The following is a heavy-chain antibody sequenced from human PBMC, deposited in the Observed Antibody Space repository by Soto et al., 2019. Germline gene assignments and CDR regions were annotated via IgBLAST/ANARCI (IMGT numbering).Heavy chain of an antibody. CDR1: GYSFTNYW. CDR2: IDPTDSYT. Sequence: DSLKISCKGSGYSFTNYWISWVRQMPGKGLEWMGRIDPTDSYTNYSPSFQGHVTIAADKSISTAYLQWSSLQASDTAMYYCERRRFYYDRSDSAMNYYLGQGAVVTGSS. J-gene: IGHJ4*02. CDR3: ERRRFYYDRSDSAMNYY. D-gene: IGHD3-22*01. V-gene: IGHV5-10-1*01.